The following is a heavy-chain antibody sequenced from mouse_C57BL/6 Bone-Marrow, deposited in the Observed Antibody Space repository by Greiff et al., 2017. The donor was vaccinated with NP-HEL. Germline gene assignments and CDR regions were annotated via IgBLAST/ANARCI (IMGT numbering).Heavy chain of an antibody. CDR2: INPNNGGT. CDR1: GYTFTDYN. V-gene: IGHV1-18*01. D-gene: IGHD2-3*01. CDR3: ARLHRDGYWYFDV. J-gene: IGHJ1*03. Sequence: VQLQQSGPELVKPGASVKIPCKASGYTFTDYNMDWVKQSHGKSLEWIGDINPNNGGTIYNQKFKGKATLTVDKSSSTAYMELRSLTSEDTAVYYCARLHRDGYWYFDVWGTGTTVTVSS.